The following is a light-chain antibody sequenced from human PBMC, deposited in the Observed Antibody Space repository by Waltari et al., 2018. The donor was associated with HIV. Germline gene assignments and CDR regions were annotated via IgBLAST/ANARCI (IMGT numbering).Light chain of an antibody. CDR1: SSNIGSSY. Sequence: QSVLTQPPSASGTPGQRVTISCSGSSSNIGSSYVYWYQQLPGTAPKPLMYRNNQRPSGVPDRFSGSKSGTSASLAISGLRSEDEAYYYCATWDDSLSGLWVFGGGTKLTVL. V-gene: IGLV1-47*01. CDR3: ATWDDSLSGLWV. J-gene: IGLJ3*02. CDR2: RNN.